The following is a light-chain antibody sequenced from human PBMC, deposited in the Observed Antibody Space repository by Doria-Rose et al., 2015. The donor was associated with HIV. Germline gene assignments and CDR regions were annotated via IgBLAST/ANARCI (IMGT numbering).Light chain of an antibody. Sequence: DIQVTQSPESLGMSLGERATLNCKSNQSLLYTSKNYLAWYQQKPGQPPKLLIYWASTRQSGVPAQFSGSGSGTDFTLTISSLEAEDVAVYYCQQYYDTPSFGPGTTADIK. CDR3: QQYYDTPS. J-gene: IGKJ3*01. CDR1: QSLLYTSKNY. V-gene: IGKV4-1*01. CDR2: WAS.